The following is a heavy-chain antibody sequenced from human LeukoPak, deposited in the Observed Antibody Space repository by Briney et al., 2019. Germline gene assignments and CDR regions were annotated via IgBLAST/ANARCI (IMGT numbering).Heavy chain of an antibody. CDR1: GGSISSSGYY. V-gene: IGHV4-39*07. D-gene: IGHD3-10*01. CDR2: IYYSGST. Sequence: SETLSLTCTVSGGSISSSGYYWGWMRQPPGKGLEWIGSIYYSGSTYYNPSLKSRVTISVDTSKNQFSLKLSSVTAADTAVYYCARLAMVRGVASAGTFDYWGQGTLVTVSS. CDR3: ARLAMVRGVASAGTFDY. J-gene: IGHJ4*02.